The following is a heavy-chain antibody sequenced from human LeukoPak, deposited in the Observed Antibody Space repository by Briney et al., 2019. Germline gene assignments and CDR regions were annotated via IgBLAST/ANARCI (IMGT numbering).Heavy chain of an antibody. V-gene: IGHV4-4*09. CDR3: AAYSSGWYKLRWFDP. Sequence: PETLSLTCTVSGGSISSYYWSWIRQPPGKGLEWIGYIYTSGSTNYNPSLKSRVTISVDTSKNQFSLKLSSVTAADTAVYYCAAYSSGWYKLRWFDPWGQGTLVTVSS. CDR2: IYTSGST. J-gene: IGHJ5*02. CDR1: GGSISSYY. D-gene: IGHD6-19*01.